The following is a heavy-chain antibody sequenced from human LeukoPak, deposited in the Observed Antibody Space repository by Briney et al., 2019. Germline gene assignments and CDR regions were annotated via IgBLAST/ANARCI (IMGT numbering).Heavy chain of an antibody. V-gene: IGHV5-10-1*01. J-gene: IGHJ5*02. CDR1: GYSFSTYW. CDR3: ARLSRRDNGAFLFDP. D-gene: IGHD4-17*01. Sequence: GESLNISCQGSGYSFSTYWISWVRQMPGKGLEWMGGIDPRDSYSDYGPSFQGHVTISADKSISTAYLQWSSLKASDTAMYYCARLSRRDNGAFLFDPWGQGTLVTVSS. CDR2: IDPRDSYS.